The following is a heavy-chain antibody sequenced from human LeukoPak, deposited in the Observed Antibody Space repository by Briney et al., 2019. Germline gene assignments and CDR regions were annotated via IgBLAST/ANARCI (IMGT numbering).Heavy chain of an antibody. Sequence: GGSLRLSCAASGFTFSSYAMHWVRQAPRKGLEWVAVISYDGSNKYYADSVKGRFTISRDNSKNTLYLQMNSLRAEDTAVYYCARSRDILYYYGMDVWGQGTTVTVSS. CDR3: ARSRDILYYYGMDV. CDR2: ISYDGSNK. CDR1: GFTFSSYA. J-gene: IGHJ6*02. V-gene: IGHV3-30*14. D-gene: IGHD3-9*01.